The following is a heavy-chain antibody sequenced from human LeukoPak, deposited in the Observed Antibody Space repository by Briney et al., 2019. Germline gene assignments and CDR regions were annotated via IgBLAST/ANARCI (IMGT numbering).Heavy chain of an antibody. D-gene: IGHD6-19*01. J-gene: IGHJ4*02. CDR3: ARGGWLWNYFDY. CDR1: GFTFSSYW. Sequence: GGSLRLSCAASGFTFSSYWMHWVRQAPGKGLVWVSCISSDGSSTSYADSVKGRFTISRDNAKNTLCLQMNSLRAEDTAVYYCARGGWLWNYFDYWGQGTLVTVSS. V-gene: IGHV3-74*01. CDR2: ISSDGSST.